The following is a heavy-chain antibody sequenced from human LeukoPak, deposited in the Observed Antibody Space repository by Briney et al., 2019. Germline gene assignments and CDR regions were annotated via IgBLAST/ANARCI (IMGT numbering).Heavy chain of an antibody. J-gene: IGHJ3*02. Sequence: SQTLSLTCNVSGVSVSDGRYYWTWIRQHPGKGLEWIGYKYYSGSAKYNPSLKSRLTISIDTSKNQFSLQLSSVTAADTATHYCATPYCSGISCLDVFNMWGQGTRVTVSS. CDR1: GVSVSDGRYY. V-gene: IGHV4-31*03. CDR3: ATPYCSGISCLDVFNM. D-gene: IGHD2-2*01. CDR2: KYYSGSA.